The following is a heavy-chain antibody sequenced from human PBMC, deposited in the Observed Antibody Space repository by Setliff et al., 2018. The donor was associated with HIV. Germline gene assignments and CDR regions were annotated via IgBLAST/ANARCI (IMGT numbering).Heavy chain of an antibody. Sequence: GGSLRLSCAASGFTFRDYAMIWVRQAPGMGLEWVSTISGSSSIKEYADFVKGRFSISRDNSKKMLYLQMNSLRAEDTAVYYCAKCGGTCWHNFFGPWGQGTLVTVSS. J-gene: IGHJ5*02. CDR1: GFTFRDYA. CDR3: AKCGGTCWHNFFGP. V-gene: IGHV3-23*01. CDR2: ISGSSSIK. D-gene: IGHD2-15*01.